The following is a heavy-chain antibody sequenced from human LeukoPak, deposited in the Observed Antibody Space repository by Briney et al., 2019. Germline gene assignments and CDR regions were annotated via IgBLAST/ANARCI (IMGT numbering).Heavy chain of an antibody. CDR1: GFTFSDYY. CDR2: ISSSGSTI. CDR3: ARVSRDGYNLPDY. J-gene: IGHJ4*02. V-gene: IGHV3-11*01. D-gene: IGHD5-24*01. Sequence: GGSLRLSCAASGFTFSDYYMSWSRQAPGKGLDWVSYISSSGSTIYYADSVKGRFTISRDNAKNSLYLQMDSLRAEDTAVYYCARVSRDGYNLPDYWGQGTLVTVSS.